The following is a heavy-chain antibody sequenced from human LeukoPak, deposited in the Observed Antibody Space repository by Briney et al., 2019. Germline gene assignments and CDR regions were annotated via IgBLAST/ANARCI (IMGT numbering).Heavy chain of an antibody. D-gene: IGHD4-17*01. J-gene: IGHJ4*02. V-gene: IGHV1-24*01. CDR2: FDPEDGET. CDR1: GYTLTELS. Sequence: ASVKVSCKVSGYTLTELSMHWVRQAPGKGLEWMGGFDPEDGETIYAQKFQGRVTMTEDTSTDTAYMELSSLRSDDTAVYYCARDLAGPDYGDQRGSDYWGQGTLVTVSS. CDR3: ARDLAGPDYGDQRGSDY.